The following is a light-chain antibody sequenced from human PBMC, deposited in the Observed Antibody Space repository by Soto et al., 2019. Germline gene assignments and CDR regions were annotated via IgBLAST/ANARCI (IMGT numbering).Light chain of an antibody. J-gene: IGKJ4*01. CDR2: DVS. CDR3: HQHHDWPLT. CDR1: QTVSIN. V-gene: IGKV3-11*01. Sequence: EIVLTQSPATLSLSPGGRATLSCRASQTVSINSAWYQQRPGQAPRLLIYDVSNRATGIPARFSGSGSGTDFTLTISSLEPEDFAVYYCHQHHDWPLTFGGGTKVDIK.